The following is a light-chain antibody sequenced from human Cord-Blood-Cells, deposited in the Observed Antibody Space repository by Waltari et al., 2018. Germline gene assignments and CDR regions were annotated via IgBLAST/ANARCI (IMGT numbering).Light chain of an antibody. CDR2: AAS. CDR3: QQSYSTLWT. J-gene: IGKJ1*01. Sequence: DIQMTQSPSSLSASVGDRVTITCRASQSISSYLNWHQQKPGKAPKLLIYAASCLQSGVPSRFSGSGSGTDFTLTISSLQPEDFATYYCQQSYSTLWTFGQGTKVEIK. CDR1: QSISSY. V-gene: IGKV1-39*01.